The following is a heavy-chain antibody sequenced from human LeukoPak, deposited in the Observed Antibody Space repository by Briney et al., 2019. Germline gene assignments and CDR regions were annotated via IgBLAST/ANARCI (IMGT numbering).Heavy chain of an antibody. J-gene: IGHJ2*01. CDR1: GFTFSSYA. D-gene: IGHD3-22*01. CDR2: ISGSGGST. Sequence: GGSLRLSCGVSGFTFSSYAMSWVRQAPGKGLEWVSAISGSGGSTYYADSVKGRFTISRDNSKNTLYLQMNSLRAEDTAVYYCAKEGAMIVVVTRYFDLWGRGTLVTVSS. V-gene: IGHV3-23*01. CDR3: AKEGAMIVVVTRYFDL.